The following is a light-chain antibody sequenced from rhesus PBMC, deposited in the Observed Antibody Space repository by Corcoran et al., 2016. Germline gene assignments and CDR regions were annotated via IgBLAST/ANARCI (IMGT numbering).Light chain of an antibody. CDR1: ENVNNY. CDR3: QHTYGTPRT. J-gene: IGKJ1*01. Sequence: DIQVTQSPSSLSASVGDRVTITCRASENVNNYLHWYQQKPGKAPKPLIYKATTLQSGVPSRFSGSASGTDVTLTISSLQPEDFATYDCQHTYGTPRTFGQGTKVEIK. V-gene: IGKV1-74*01. CDR2: KAT.